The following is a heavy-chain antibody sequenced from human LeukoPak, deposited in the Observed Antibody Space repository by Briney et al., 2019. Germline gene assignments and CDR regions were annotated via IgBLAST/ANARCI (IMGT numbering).Heavy chain of an antibody. J-gene: IGHJ3*02. CDR3: AVGELSSPHAFDI. Sequence: SETLSLTCTVSGGSIISYYWSWIRQPPGKGLEWIGYIYYSGSTNYNPSLKSRVTISVDTSKNQFSLKLSSVTAADTAVYYCAVGELSSPHAFDIWGQGTMVTVSS. D-gene: IGHD3-16*02. V-gene: IGHV4-59*01. CDR2: IYYSGST. CDR1: GGSIISYY.